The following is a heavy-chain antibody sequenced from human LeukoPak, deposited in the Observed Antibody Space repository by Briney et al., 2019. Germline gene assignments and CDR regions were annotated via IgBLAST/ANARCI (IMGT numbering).Heavy chain of an antibody. CDR1: GYTFTSYG. CDR3: ARVVVGATTPYYYYYGMDV. J-gene: IGHJ6*02. Sequence: ASVKVSCKASGYTFTSYGISWVRQAPGQGLEWMGWISAYNGNTNYAQKLQGRVTMTTDTSTSTAYMELSSLRSEDTAVYYCARVVVGATTPYYYYYGMDVWGQGTTVTVSS. CDR2: ISAYNGNT. D-gene: IGHD1-26*01. V-gene: IGHV1-18*01.